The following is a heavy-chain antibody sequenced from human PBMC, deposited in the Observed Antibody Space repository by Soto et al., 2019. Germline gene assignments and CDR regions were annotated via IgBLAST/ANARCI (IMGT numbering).Heavy chain of an antibody. CDR3: ARRYGYCFDY. J-gene: IGHJ4*02. D-gene: IGHD2-2*03. V-gene: IGHV4-59*08. CDR2: IYYSGST. Sequence: SETLSLTCTVSGGSISSYYWSWIRQPPGKGLEWIGYIYYSGSTNYNPSLKSRVTISVDTSKNQFSLKLSSVTAADTAVYYCARRYGYCFDYWGQGNLVTVSS. CDR1: GGSISSYY.